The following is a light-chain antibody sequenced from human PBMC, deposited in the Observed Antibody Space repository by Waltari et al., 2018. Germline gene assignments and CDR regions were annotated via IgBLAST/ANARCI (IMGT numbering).Light chain of an antibody. CDR1: QDIGNR. Sequence: DIQMTQSPSSVSASIGDRVTITCRASQDIGNRLAWYQQKPGKAPNLLIYGTSSLQTGVPSRFSGSGSGTEFTLTISSLQPEDFATDYCQQAKSFPITFGPGTKVDIK. CDR3: QQAKSFPIT. V-gene: IGKV1-12*01. J-gene: IGKJ3*01. CDR2: GTS.